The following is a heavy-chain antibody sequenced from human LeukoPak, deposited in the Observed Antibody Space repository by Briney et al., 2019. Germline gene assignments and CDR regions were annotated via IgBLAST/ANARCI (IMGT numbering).Heavy chain of an antibody. V-gene: IGHV4-34*01. Sequence: SETLSLTCAVYGGSFSGYYWSWIRQPPGKGLEWIGEINHSGSTNYNPSLKSRVTISVDTSKNQFSLKLSSVTAADTAVYYCARDGGVVPYYFDYWGQGTPVTVSS. D-gene: IGHD2-21*01. CDR1: GGSFSGYY. CDR2: INHSGST. J-gene: IGHJ4*02. CDR3: ARDGGVVPYYFDY.